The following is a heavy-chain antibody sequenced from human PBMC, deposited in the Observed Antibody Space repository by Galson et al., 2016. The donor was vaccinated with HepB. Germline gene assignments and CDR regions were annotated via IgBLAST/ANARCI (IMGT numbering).Heavy chain of an antibody. CDR1: GFTFSRYD. CDR3: ATSVYGDYRFDDWYFDL. D-gene: IGHD4-17*01. Sequence: SLRLSCAASGFTFSRYDIHWVRQVTGKGLQWVSAIGGAGDTYYSGSVKGRFTISRENAKNSLYLQMNSLTAGDTAVYYCATSVYGDYRFDDWYFDLWGRGTLVTVSS. CDR2: IGGAGDT. V-gene: IGHV3-13*04. J-gene: IGHJ2*01.